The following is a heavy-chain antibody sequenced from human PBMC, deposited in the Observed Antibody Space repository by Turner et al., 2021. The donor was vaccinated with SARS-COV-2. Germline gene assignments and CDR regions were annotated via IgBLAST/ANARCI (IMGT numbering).Heavy chain of an antibody. J-gene: IGHJ4*02. Sequence: QVQLQESGPGLVKPSETLSLTCTVSGGSINSYYWSWIRQPAGKGLEWIGRIYTSGRTNYSPSLKSRVTMSVDTSKKQFSLKLSSVTAADTAVYYCAREGQWLYKFDYWGQGTLVTVSS. CDR2: IYTSGRT. CDR3: AREGQWLYKFDY. D-gene: IGHD6-19*01. V-gene: IGHV4-4*07. CDR1: GGSINSYY.